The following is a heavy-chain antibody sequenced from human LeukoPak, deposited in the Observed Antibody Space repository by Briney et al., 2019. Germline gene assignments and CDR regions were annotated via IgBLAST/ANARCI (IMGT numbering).Heavy chain of an antibody. Sequence: ASVKVSCKASGYTFTSYDINWVRQATGQGLEWMGWISAYNGNTNYAQKLQGRVTMTTDTSTSTAYVELRSLRSDDTAVYYCARDLEVVGHYYYYGMDVWGQGTTVTVSS. CDR3: ARDLEVVGHYYYYGMDV. CDR2: ISAYNGNT. J-gene: IGHJ6*02. D-gene: IGHD2-15*01. CDR1: GYTFTSYD. V-gene: IGHV1-18*01.